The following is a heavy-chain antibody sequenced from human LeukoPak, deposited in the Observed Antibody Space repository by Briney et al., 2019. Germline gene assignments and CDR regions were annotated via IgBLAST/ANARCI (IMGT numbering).Heavy chain of an antibody. J-gene: IGHJ6*02. CDR1: GYTFTSYG. CDR3: ARDYDILTGNYYGMDV. Sequence: ASVKVSCKASGYTFTSYGISWVRQAPGQGLEWMGWISAYNGNTNYAQKLQGRVTMTTDTSTSTAYMELRSLRSDDTAAYYCARDYDILTGNYYGMDVWGQETTVTVSS. V-gene: IGHV1-18*01. CDR2: ISAYNGNT. D-gene: IGHD3-9*01.